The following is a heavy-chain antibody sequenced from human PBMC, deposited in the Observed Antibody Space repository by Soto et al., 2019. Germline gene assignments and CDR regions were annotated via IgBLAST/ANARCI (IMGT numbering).Heavy chain of an antibody. D-gene: IGHD2-15*01. CDR3: ATLSGGSRYYYYGMDV. CDR2: IIPIFGTA. CDR1: GGTFSSYA. J-gene: IGHJ6*02. Sequence: QVQLVQSGAEVKKPGSLVKVSCKASGGTFSSYAISWVRQAPGQGLEWMGGIIPIFGTANYAQKFQGRVTITADESTSTAYMELSSLRSEDTAVYYCATLSGGSRYYYYGMDVWGQGTTVTVSS. V-gene: IGHV1-69*12.